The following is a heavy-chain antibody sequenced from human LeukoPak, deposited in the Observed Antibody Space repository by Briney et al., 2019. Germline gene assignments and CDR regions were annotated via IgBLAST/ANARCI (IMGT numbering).Heavy chain of an antibody. CDR3: ARGVVVATIPCGMDV. D-gene: IGHD5-12*01. V-gene: IGHV4-59*12. J-gene: IGHJ6*02. Sequence: SETLSLTCTVSGGSISSYYWSWIRQPPGKGLEWIGYIYYSGSTNYNPSLKSRVTISVDTSKNQFSLKLNSVTPEDTAVYYCARGVVVATIPCGMDVWGQGTTVTVSS. CDR2: IYYSGST. CDR1: GGSISSYY.